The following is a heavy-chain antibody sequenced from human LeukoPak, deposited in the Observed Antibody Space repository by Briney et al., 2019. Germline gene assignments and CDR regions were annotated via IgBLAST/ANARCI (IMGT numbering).Heavy chain of an antibody. Sequence: GGSLRLSCAASGFTFSSYWMHWVRQAPGKGLVWVSRINSDGSTTNYADSVKGRFTISRDNSKNTLYLQMNSLRAEDTAVYYCAKPYYYDSSGYNWFDPWGQGTLVTVSS. J-gene: IGHJ5*02. D-gene: IGHD3-22*01. CDR1: GFTFSSYW. CDR2: INSDGSTT. V-gene: IGHV3-74*01. CDR3: AKPYYYDSSGYNWFDP.